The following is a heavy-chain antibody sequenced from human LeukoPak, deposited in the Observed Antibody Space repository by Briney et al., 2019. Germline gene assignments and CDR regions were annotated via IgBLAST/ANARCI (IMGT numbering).Heavy chain of an antibody. CDR1: GFTFSSYS. V-gene: IGHV3-21*01. J-gene: IGHJ4*02. CDR2: ISTSSSYI. Sequence: GGSLRLSCAASGFTFSSYSMNWVRQVPGKGLEWVSSISTSSSYIYYADSVKGRFTISRDNAKNSLYLQMNSLRAEDTAVYYCARDRVGVSAYDSLFDYWGQGTLVTVSS. CDR3: ARDRVGVSAYDSLFDY. D-gene: IGHD5-12*01.